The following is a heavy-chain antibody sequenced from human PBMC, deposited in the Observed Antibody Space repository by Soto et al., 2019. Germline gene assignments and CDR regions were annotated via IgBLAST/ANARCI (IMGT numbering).Heavy chain of an antibody. J-gene: IGHJ6*02. CDR1: GYTFTSYY. CDR3: ARTLGPHHMDV. V-gene: IGHV1-46*01. CDR2: INPSGGST. Sequence: ASVKVSCKASGYTFTSYYMHWVRQATGQGLEWMGIINPSGGSTSYAQKFQGRVTMTRDTSTSTVYMELSSLRSEDTAVYYCARTLGPHHMDVWGQGTTVTVSS.